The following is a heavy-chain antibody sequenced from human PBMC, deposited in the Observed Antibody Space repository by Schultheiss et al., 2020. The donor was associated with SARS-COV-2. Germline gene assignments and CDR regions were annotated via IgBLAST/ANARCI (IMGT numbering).Heavy chain of an antibody. V-gene: IGHV3-20*04. Sequence: GGSLRLSCAASGFTFDDYGMSWVRQAPGKGLEWVSGINWNGGSTGYADSVKGRFTSSRDNAKNSLFLEMNSLRAEDTAVYYCAADYSYGMDVWGQGTAVTVSS. CDR1: GFTFDDYG. CDR2: INWNGGST. CDR3: AADYSYGMDV. J-gene: IGHJ6*02.